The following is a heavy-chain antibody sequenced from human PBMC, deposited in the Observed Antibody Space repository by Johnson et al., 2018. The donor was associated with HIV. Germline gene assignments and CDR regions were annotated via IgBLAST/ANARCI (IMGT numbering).Heavy chain of an antibody. V-gene: IGHV3-20*04. CDR3: ARDRAGFDI. CDR1: GFTVSSNY. Sequence: VQLVESGGGLVQPGGSLRLSCAASGFTVSSNYMTWVRQAPGKGLEWVSDISWNGGTTGYADSVKGRFTISRDNAKNSLYLQMNSLRAEDTALYYCARDRAGFDIWGRGTLVTVSS. D-gene: IGHD6-19*01. J-gene: IGHJ3*02. CDR2: ISWNGGTT.